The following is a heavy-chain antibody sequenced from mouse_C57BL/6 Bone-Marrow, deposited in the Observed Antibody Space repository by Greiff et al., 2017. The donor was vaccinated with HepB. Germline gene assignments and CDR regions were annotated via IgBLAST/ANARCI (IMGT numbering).Heavy chain of an antibody. J-gene: IGHJ3*01. CDR1: EYEFPSHD. CDR2: INSDGGST. CDR3: ARQGTTVVAEGWFAY. D-gene: IGHD1-1*01. V-gene: IGHV5-2*01. Sequence: EVQLVESGGGLVQPGESLKLSCESNEYEFPSHDMSWVRKTPEKRLELVAAINSDGGSTYYPDTMERRFIISRDNTKKTLYLQMSSLRSEDTALYYWARQGTTVVAEGWFAYWGQGTLVTVSA.